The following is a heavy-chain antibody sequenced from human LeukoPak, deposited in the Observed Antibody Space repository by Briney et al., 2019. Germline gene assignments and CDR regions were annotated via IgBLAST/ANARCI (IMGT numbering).Heavy chain of an antibody. V-gene: IGHV3-30-3*01. D-gene: IGHD6-13*01. CDR1: GFTFSSYA. CDR3: ARDSIQQQLVLEDRGYPYYFEH. CDR2: ISFDGSNK. Sequence: GGSLRLSCAASGFTFSSYAMHWVRQAPGKGLEWVAVISFDGSNKYYADSVQGRFTISRDNAKNSLYLQMNSLRAEDTAVYYCARDSIQQQLVLEDRGYPYYFEHWGQGTLVTVSS. J-gene: IGHJ4*02.